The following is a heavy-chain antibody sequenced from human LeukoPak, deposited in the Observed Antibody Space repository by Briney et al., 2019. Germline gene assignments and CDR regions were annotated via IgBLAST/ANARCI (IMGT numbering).Heavy chain of an antibody. Sequence: GGSLRLSCAASGFTFSSSGVHWVRQAPGKGLEWVAFISHDARNKYYADSVKGRFTISRDNAKNSLYLQMNSLRPEDTAMYFCTRDIRLTTDRDAFDIWGQGTMVTVSS. CDR2: ISHDARNK. D-gene: IGHD1-14*01. J-gene: IGHJ3*02. CDR1: GFTFSSSG. CDR3: TRDIRLTTDRDAFDI. V-gene: IGHV3-30*03.